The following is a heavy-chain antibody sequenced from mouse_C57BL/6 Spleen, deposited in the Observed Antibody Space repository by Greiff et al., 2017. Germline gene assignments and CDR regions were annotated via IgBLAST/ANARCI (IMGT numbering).Heavy chain of an antibody. J-gene: IGHJ1*03. CDR3: ARCSAHSYFGF. V-gene: IGHV1-18*01. Sequence: VQLKQSGPELVKPGASVKIPCKASGYTFTDYNMDWVKQRHGKSLEWIGDNNPNNGGTNYNQKFKGKATLTVDKSASTVYMELRSQTSEDTAFYYGARCSAHSYFGFWGTGTTVTVSS. CDR2: NNPNNGGT. CDR1: GYTFTDYN.